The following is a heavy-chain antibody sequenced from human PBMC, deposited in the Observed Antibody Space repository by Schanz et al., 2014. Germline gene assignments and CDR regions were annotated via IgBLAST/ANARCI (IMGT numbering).Heavy chain of an antibody. CDR3: ARGVRIDY. CDR1: GFTFRNYG. D-gene: IGHD3-3*01. J-gene: IGHJ4*02. Sequence: VQLVESGGGLVKPGGSLRLSCAASGFTFRNYGMSWVRQAPGQGLEWVSAISGSGGSTYYADSVKGRFTISRDNAKNSLYLQMNSLTAEDTAVYYCARGVRIDYWGQGTLVTVSS. CDR2: ISGSGGST. V-gene: IGHV3-23*04.